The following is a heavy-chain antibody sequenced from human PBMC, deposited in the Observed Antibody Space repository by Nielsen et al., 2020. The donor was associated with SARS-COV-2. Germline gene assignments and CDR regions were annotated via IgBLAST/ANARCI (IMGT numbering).Heavy chain of an antibody. V-gene: IGHV3-9*01. Sequence: SLKISCAASGFTFDDYAMHWVRQAPGKGLEWVSGISWNSGSIGYAVSVKGRFTISRDNDKNSLYLQMKSLRAEDTALYYCAKDIRAHMYSSSWHTGGAFDIWGQGTMVTVSS. CDR1: GFTFDDYA. CDR2: ISWNSGSI. CDR3: AKDIRAHMYSSSWHTGGAFDI. J-gene: IGHJ3*02. D-gene: IGHD6-13*01.